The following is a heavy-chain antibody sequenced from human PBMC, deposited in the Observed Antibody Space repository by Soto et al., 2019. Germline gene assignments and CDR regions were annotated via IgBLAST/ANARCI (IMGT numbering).Heavy chain of an antibody. CDR3: AREVRSSSWDYYYCYMDV. CDR2: ISAYNGNT. J-gene: IGHJ6*03. CDR1: GYTFTSYG. V-gene: IGHV1-18*01. D-gene: IGHD6-13*01. Sequence: ASVKVSCKASGYTFTSYGISWVRQAPGQGLEWMGWISAYNGNTNYAQKLQGRVTMTTDTSTSTAYMELRSLRSDDTAVYYCAREVRSSSWDYYYCYMDVWGKGTTVTVSS.